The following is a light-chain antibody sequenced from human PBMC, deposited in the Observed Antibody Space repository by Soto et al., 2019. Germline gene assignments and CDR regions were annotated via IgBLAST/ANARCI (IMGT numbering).Light chain of an antibody. CDR2: DVS. V-gene: IGLV2-11*01. J-gene: IGLJ2*01. Sequence: QSAMTQPRSLAGSPGQSFTISCTGTSSDVGGYDFVSWYQQHPGKAPKLMISDVSKRPSGVPDRFSGSKSGNTASLTISGLQAEDEADYYCCSYAGDLALFGGGTKVTVL. CDR3: CSYAGDLAL. CDR1: SSDVGGYDF.